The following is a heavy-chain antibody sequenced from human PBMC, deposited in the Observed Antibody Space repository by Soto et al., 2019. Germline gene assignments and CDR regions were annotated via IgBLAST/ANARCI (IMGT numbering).Heavy chain of an antibody. J-gene: IGHJ6*02. V-gene: IGHV1-69*12. CDR1: RGTFSSYA. Sequence: QVQLVQSGAEVKKPGSSVKVSCKASRGTFSSYAISWVRQAPGQGLEWMGGIIPIFGTANYAQKFQGRVTITADESTSTAYMELSSLRSEDTAVYYCARVPQGEYYYYYGMDVWGQGTTVTVSS. CDR2: IIPIFGTA. CDR3: ARVPQGEYYYYYGMDV.